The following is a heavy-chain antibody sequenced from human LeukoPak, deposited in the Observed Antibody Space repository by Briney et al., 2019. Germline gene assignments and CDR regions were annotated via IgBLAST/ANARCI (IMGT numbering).Heavy chain of an antibody. D-gene: IGHD3-3*01. J-gene: IGHJ6*02. CDR1: GGSISSGGYY. Sequence: SQTLSLTCTVSGGSISSGGYYWSWIRQHPGKGLEWIGYIYYSGSTNYNPSLKSRVTISVDTSKNQFSLKLSSVTAADTAVYYCARVRGTIFGVVTQYYGMDVWGQGTTVTVSS. V-gene: IGHV4-31*03. CDR2: IYYSGST. CDR3: ARVRGTIFGVVTQYYGMDV.